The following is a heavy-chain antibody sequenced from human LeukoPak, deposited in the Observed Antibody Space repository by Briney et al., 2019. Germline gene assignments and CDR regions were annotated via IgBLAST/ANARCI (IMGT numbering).Heavy chain of an antibody. V-gene: IGHV4-30-2*01. CDR2: INHSGST. Sequence: ASQTLSLTCTVSGDSISSGGYYWSWIRQPPGKGLEWIGEINHSGSTNYNPSLKSRVTISVDTSKNQFSLKLSSVTAADTAVYYCARGPGAARLGYWGQGTLVTVSS. CDR3: ARGPGAARLGY. CDR1: GDSISSGGYY. D-gene: IGHD6-6*01. J-gene: IGHJ4*02.